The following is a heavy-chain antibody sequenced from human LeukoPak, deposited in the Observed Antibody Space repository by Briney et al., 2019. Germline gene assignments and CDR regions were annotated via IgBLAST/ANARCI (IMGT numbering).Heavy chain of an antibody. J-gene: IGHJ6*03. D-gene: IGHD3-10*01. CDR2: INPSGGST. V-gene: IGHV1-46*01. CDR1: GYSFTSHY. Sequence: GASVKVSCKASGYSFTSHYMHWVRQAPGQGLEWMGIINPSGGSTNYAQKFQGRVTVTRDTSTSTVYMEVSSLRSEDTAVYYCARGPSITMVRGGQWYYYMDVWGKGTTVTISS. CDR3: ARGPSITMVRGGQWYYYMDV.